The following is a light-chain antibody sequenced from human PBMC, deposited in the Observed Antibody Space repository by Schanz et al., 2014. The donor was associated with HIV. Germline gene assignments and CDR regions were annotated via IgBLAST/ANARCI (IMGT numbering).Light chain of an antibody. J-gene: IGLJ2*01. CDR3: ASYAGSNNLV. CDR1: SSDVGGYNY. Sequence: QSALTQPPSASGSPGQSVTISCTGTSSDVGGYNYVPSDQQHPGNAPKLLIFEVAKRPSGVPGRFSGSKSGNTASLTVSGLQAEDEADYYCASYAGSNNLVFGGGTKLTVL. V-gene: IGLV2-8*01. CDR2: EVA.